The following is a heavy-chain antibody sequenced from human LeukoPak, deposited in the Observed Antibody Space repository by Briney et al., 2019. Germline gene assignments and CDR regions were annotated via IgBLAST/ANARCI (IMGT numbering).Heavy chain of an antibody. CDR3: ARKQWLRLRFDY. Sequence: SETLSLTCAVYGGSFSGYYWSWIRQPPGKGLEWIGEINHSGSTNYNPSLKSRVTISVDTSKNQLSLKLSSVTAADTAVYYCARKQWLRLRFDYWGQGTLVTVSS. D-gene: IGHD5-12*01. J-gene: IGHJ4*02. V-gene: IGHV4-34*01. CDR2: INHSGST. CDR1: GGSFSGYY.